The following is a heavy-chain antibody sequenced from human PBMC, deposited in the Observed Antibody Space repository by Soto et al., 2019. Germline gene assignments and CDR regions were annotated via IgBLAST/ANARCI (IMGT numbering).Heavy chain of an antibody. CDR1: GGTFSSYA. CDR3: ARTLLYCSGRSCYSGLPYYYGMDV. V-gene: IGHV1-69*01. D-gene: IGHD2-15*01. J-gene: IGHJ6*02. Sequence: QVQLVQSGAEVKKPGSSVKVSCKASGGTFSSYAISWVRQAPGQGLEWMGGIIPIFGTANYAQKFQGRVTITADESTSTAYMELSSLRSEDTAVYYCARTLLYCSGRSCYSGLPYYYGMDVWGQGTTVTVSS. CDR2: IIPIFGTA.